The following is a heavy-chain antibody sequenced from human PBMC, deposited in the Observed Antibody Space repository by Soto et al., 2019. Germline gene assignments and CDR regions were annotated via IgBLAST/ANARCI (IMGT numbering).Heavy chain of an antibody. V-gene: IGHV5-10-1*01. D-gene: IGHD1-26*01. CDR1: GYSFTSYW. CDR3: ARHSSYRPGSYGMDV. CDR2: IDPSDSYT. J-gene: IGHJ6*04. Sequence: GESLNISCKGSGYSFTSYWISWVRQMPGKGLEWMGRIDPSDSYTNYSPSFQGHVTISADKSISTAYLQWSSLKASDTAMYYCARHSSYRPGSYGMDVWGKGTTVTVSS.